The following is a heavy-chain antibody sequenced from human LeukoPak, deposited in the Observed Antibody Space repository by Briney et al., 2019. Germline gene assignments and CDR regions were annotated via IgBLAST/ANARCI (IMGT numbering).Heavy chain of an antibody. Sequence: PGGSLRLSCAASGFTFSSYWMSWVRQAPGKGLEWVANIKQDGSEKYYVDSVKGRFTISRDNAKNSLYLQMNSLRAEDTAVYYCAREDCSSTSCLRLGYYYGMDVWGQGTTVTVSS. D-gene: IGHD2-2*01. V-gene: IGHV3-7*01. CDR3: AREDCSSTSCLRLGYYYGMDV. J-gene: IGHJ6*02. CDR2: IKQDGSEK. CDR1: GFTFSSYW.